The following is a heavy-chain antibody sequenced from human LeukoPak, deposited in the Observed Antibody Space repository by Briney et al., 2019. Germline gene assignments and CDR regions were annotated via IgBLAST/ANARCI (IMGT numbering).Heavy chain of an antibody. CDR3: ARLLVGATIQGVFGIDY. D-gene: IGHD1-26*01. V-gene: IGHV3-7*01. Sequence: PGGSRRLSCAASGFTFSDHGMHWVRQAPGKGLEWVANIKQDGSEKYYVDSVKGRFTISRDNAKNSLYLQVNSLRAEDTAVYYCARLLVGATIQGVFGIDYWGQGTLVTVSS. J-gene: IGHJ4*02. CDR2: IKQDGSEK. CDR1: GFTFSDHG.